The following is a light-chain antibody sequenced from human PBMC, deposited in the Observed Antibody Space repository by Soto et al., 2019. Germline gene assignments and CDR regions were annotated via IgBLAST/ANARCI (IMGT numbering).Light chain of an antibody. Sequence: EIVMTQSPATLSVSPGERATLSCRASQSVSSNLAWYQQKPGQAPRLLIYDASTRATGIPARCSGRGSGTEFTLTISSLQSEDFAFYYCQQYHNWPPLTFGGGTKVEIK. CDR3: QQYHNWPPLT. J-gene: IGKJ4*01. V-gene: IGKV3-15*01. CDR2: DAS. CDR1: QSVSSN.